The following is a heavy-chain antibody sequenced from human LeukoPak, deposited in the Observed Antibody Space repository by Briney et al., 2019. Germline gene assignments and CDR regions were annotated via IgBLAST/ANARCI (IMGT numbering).Heavy chain of an antibody. CDR3: AKDPTYGSGSYYPFDYYYYGMDV. Sequence: PGRSLRLSCAASGFTFSSYGMHWVRQAPGKGLEWVAVISYDGSNKYYADSVKGRFTISRDNSKTTLYLQMNSMRAEDTAVYYCAKDPTYGSGSYYPFDYYYYGMDVWGQGTTVTVSS. CDR1: GFTFSSYG. V-gene: IGHV3-30*18. J-gene: IGHJ6*02. CDR2: ISYDGSNK. D-gene: IGHD3-10*01.